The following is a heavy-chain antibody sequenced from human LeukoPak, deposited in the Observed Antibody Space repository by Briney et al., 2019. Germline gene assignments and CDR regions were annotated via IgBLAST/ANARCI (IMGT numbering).Heavy chain of an antibody. CDR1: GITLSNYG. Sequence: PGGSLRLSCAVSGITLSNYGMSWVRQAPGKGLEWVAGISGSGGGTKYADSVKGRFTISRDNPKNTLYLQMNSLRAGDTAVYFCAKRGVVIRVILVGFHKEAYYFDSWGQGALVTVSS. CDR2: ISGSGGGT. J-gene: IGHJ4*02. V-gene: IGHV3-23*01. D-gene: IGHD3-22*01. CDR3: AKRGVVIRVILVGFHKEAYYFDS.